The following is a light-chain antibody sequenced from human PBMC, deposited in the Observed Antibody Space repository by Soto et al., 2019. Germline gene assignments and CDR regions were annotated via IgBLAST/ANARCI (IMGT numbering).Light chain of an antibody. CDR3: CSYAGSYSYV. J-gene: IGLJ1*01. CDR2: DVS. V-gene: IGLV2-11*01. Sequence: QSALTQPRSVSGSPGQSVTISCTGTSSDVGGYNYVSWYQEQPGKAPKLMIYDVSKRPSGVPDRFSGSKSRNTASLTISGLQAEDEADYYCCSYAGSYSYVFGTGTKLTVL. CDR1: SSDVGGYNY.